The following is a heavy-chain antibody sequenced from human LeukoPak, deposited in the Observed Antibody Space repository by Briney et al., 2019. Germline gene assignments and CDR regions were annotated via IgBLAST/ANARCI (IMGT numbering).Heavy chain of an antibody. J-gene: IGHJ4*02. V-gene: IGHV3-7*01. CDR2: INQYESEK. Sequence: GGSLRLSCAASGFPLSSYAMSWVRQAPGKGLEWVANINQYESEKYYVDSVKGRFTISRDNAKNSLYLQMNSLRAEDTAVYYCARDLRGRVDYWGQGTLVTVSS. D-gene: IGHD3-10*01. CDR1: GFPLSSYA. CDR3: ARDLRGRVDY.